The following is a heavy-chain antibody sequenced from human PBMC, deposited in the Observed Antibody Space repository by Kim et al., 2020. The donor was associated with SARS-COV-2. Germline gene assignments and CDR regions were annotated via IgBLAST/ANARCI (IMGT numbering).Heavy chain of an antibody. CDR3: ARVLARTTVTTFAY. Sequence: AQKLQGRVTMTTDTSTSTAYMELRSLRSDDTAVYYCARVLARTTVTTFAYWGQGTLVTVSS. V-gene: IGHV1-18*01. D-gene: IGHD4-17*01. J-gene: IGHJ4*02.